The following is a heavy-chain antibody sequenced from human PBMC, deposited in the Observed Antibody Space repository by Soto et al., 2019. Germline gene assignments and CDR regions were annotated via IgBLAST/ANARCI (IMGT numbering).Heavy chain of an antibody. CDR1: GFTFSSYG. J-gene: IGHJ4*02. CDR3: ERGGIQLGGWYSSSWYFDY. Sequence: QVQLVESGGGVVQPGRSLRLSCAASGFTFSSYGMHWVRQAPGKGLEWVAVIWYDGSNKYYADSVKGRFTISRDNSKNTRYLQMNSLRAEDTAVYYCERGGIQLGGWYSSSWYFDYWGKGTLVTVSS. V-gene: IGHV3-33*01. CDR2: IWYDGSNK. D-gene: IGHD6-13*01.